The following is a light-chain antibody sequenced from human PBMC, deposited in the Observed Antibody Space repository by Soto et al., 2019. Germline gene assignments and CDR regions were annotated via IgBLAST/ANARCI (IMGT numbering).Light chain of an antibody. Sequence: QSALTQPASVSGSPGQSITISCTGTSSDVGSYNLVSWYQHHPGKAPKLLIYEVSKRPSGVSNRFSGSKSGSTASLTVSGLQTADEADYYCSSYTSSSTLYVFGTGTKLTVL. CDR3: SSYTSSSTLYV. CDR2: EVS. V-gene: IGLV2-14*02. CDR1: SSDVGSYNL. J-gene: IGLJ1*01.